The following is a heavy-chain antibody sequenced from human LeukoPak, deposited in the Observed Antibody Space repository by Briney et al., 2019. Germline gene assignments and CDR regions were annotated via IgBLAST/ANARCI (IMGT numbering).Heavy chain of an antibody. CDR1: GYSFTSYW. CDR3: VRFAYGSDFFPGHY. Sequence: GESLKISCKGSGYSFTSYWIGWVRQMPGKGLEWMGTVYPGDSATRYSPSFQGQVTISADRSITTAYLQWSSLKASDTAMYYCVRFAYGSDFFPGHYWGQGTRVTVSS. J-gene: IGHJ4*02. CDR2: VYPGDSAT. D-gene: IGHD3/OR15-3a*01. V-gene: IGHV5-51*01.